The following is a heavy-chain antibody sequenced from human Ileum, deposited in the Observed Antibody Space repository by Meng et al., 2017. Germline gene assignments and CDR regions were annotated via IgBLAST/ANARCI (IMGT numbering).Heavy chain of an antibody. J-gene: IGHJ6*02. D-gene: IGHD4-17*01. CDR3: ARTSTVTTQFYYYGMDV. CDR2: ISYDGSNE. V-gene: IGHV3-30*01. Sequence: GGSLRLSCAASGFTFSSFTMHWVRQAPGKGLEGVAIISYDGSNEYYAESVKGRFTISRDNSKNMLFLQMNSLRAEDTAVYYCARTSTVTTQFYYYGMDVWGQGTTVTVSS. CDR1: GFTFSSFT.